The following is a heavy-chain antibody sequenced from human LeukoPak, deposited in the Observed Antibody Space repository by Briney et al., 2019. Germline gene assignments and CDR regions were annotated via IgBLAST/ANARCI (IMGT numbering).Heavy chain of an antibody. D-gene: IGHD6-13*01. CDR3: ARGGSAAAGDYYYYGMDV. J-gene: IGHJ6*02. V-gene: IGHV1-69*13. CDR2: IIPIFGTA. CDR1: GGTFSSYA. Sequence: ASVKVSCKASGGTFSSYAISWVRQAPGQGLEWMGGIIPIFGTANYAQKFQGRVTITADESTSTAYMELSSLRSEDTAVYYCARGGSAAAGDYYYYGMDVWGQGTTVTVSS.